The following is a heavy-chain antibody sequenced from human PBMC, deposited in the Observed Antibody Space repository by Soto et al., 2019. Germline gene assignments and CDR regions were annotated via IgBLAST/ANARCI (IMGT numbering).Heavy chain of an antibody. J-gene: IGHJ4*02. Sequence: PSETLSLTCTVSGGSISTYYWTWIRQSPGKGPEWIGYVYHSGTTNYNPSLESRVTMSLDTSKNQFSLKLSAVTAADTAVYYCAHYYGSGSYHLDYWGQGTLVTVSS. CDR1: GGSISTYY. V-gene: IGHV4-59*08. D-gene: IGHD3-10*01. CDR3: AHYYGSGSYHLDY. CDR2: VYHSGTT.